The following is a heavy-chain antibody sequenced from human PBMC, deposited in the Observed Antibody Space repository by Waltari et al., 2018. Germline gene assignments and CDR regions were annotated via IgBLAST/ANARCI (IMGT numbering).Heavy chain of an antibody. V-gene: IGHV4-39*01. CDR1: GDSISSRPSY. CDR3: ARATRLMTTFGGVTTFDP. Sequence: QMQLQESGPGLVKPSETLSLTCSVSGDSISSRPSYWAGIRQPPGKGLEWIGNIYYTGSTYYNPSLKTRVAMSVDTSKNQFSLTLTSVTATDAAVYFCARATRLMTTFGGVTTFDPWGQGTLVTVSS. D-gene: IGHD3-16*01. J-gene: IGHJ5*02. CDR2: IYYTGST.